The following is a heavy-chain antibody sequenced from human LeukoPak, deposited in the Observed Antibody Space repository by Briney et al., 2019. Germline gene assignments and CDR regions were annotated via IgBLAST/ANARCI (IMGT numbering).Heavy chain of an antibody. CDR1: AITFSDSW. V-gene: IGHV3-23*01. J-gene: IGHJ4*02. CDR2: ISGSGGTT. Sequence: GGSLRLSCAASAITFSDSWMSWVRQAPGKGLAWVSAISGSGGTTFYADSVKGRFTISRDNSKNTLSLQMNSLRAEDTAVYYCAKRGSGSTGFDYWGQGTLVTASS. D-gene: IGHD6-13*01. CDR3: AKRGSGSTGFDY.